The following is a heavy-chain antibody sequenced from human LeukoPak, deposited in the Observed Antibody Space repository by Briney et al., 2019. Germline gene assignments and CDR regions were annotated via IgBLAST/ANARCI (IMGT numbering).Heavy chain of an antibody. D-gene: IGHD2-2*01. V-gene: IGHV3-48*03. CDR3: ARGPLHVVVPAATWFDP. J-gene: IGHJ5*02. Sequence: GGSLRLSCAASGFTFSTYEMNWVRQAPGKGLEWVSYISSSGSTIYYADSVKGRFTISRDNAKNSLYLQMNGLRAEDTAVYYCARGPLHVVVPAATWFDPWGQGILVTASS. CDR2: ISSSGSTI. CDR1: GFTFSTYE.